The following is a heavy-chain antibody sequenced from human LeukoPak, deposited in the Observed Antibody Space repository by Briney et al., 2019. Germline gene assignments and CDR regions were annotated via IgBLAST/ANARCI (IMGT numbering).Heavy chain of an antibody. D-gene: IGHD4/OR15-4a*01. CDR1: GFTFSSYG. Sequence: GGSLRLSCAASGFTFSSYGMHWVRQAPAKGLAWVAAIWYDGTNKYYADSVKGRFPISRDNSKNTLYLQMNSLRAEATAVYYCAKAQYGGASPGLFDYWGQGTLVAVSS. CDR3: AKAQYGGASPGLFDY. V-gene: IGHV3-33*06. CDR2: IWYDGTNK. J-gene: IGHJ4*02.